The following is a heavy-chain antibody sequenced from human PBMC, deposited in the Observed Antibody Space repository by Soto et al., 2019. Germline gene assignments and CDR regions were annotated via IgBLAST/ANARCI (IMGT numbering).Heavy chain of an antibody. J-gene: IGHJ4*02. CDR2: VFHTGTT. V-gene: IGHV4-4*02. CDR1: GDSVSSPYY. D-gene: IGHD6-19*01. Sequence: QVQLQESGPGLVKPSGTLSLTCAVSGDSVSSPYYWCWVRQPPGKGLEWIGEVFHTGTTSYNPSLRSRVTISMDKSINRFSLDLSSVTAADTAVYYCARSAGWYAVHSWGPGTLVLVSS. CDR3: ARSAGWYAVHS.